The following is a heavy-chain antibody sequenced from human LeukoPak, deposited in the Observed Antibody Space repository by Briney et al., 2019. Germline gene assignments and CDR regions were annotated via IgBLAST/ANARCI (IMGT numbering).Heavy chain of an antibody. Sequence: ASVKVSCKASGYTFTSYGISWVRQAPGQGLEWMGWISAYNGNTNYAQKLQGRVTMTTDTSTSTAYMELRSLRSDDTAVYYCARIYYYDSSGYYSTGPSDAFDIWGQGTMVTVSS. J-gene: IGHJ3*02. CDR3: ARIYYYDSSGYYSTGPSDAFDI. D-gene: IGHD3-22*01. CDR1: GYTFTSYG. CDR2: ISAYNGNT. V-gene: IGHV1-18*01.